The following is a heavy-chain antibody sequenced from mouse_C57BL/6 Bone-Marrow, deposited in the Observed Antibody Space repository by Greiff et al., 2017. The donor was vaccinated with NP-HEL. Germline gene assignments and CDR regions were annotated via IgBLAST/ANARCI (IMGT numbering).Heavy chain of an antibody. CDR3: ARALITTVVARYFDV. CDR1: GYSITSGYY. Sequence: EVKLMESGPGLVKPSQSLSLTCSVTGYSITSGYYWNWIRQFPGNKLEWMGYISYDGSNNYNPSLKNRISITRDTSKNQFFLKLNSVTTEDTATYYCARALITTVVARYFDVWGTGTTVTVSS. V-gene: IGHV3-6*01. CDR2: ISYDGSN. J-gene: IGHJ1*03. D-gene: IGHD1-1*01.